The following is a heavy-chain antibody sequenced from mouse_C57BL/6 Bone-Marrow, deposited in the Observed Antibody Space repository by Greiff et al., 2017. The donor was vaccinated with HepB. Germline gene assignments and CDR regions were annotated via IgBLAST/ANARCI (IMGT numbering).Heavy chain of an antibody. CDR2: IDPEDGDT. CDR1: GFNIKDYY. CDR3: TTWILRYPYYFDY. V-gene: IGHV14-1*01. J-gene: IGHJ2*01. Sequence: EVKLQESGAELVRPGASVKLSCTASGFNIKDYYMHWVKQRPEQGLEWIGRIDPEDGDTEYAPKFQGKATMTADTYSNTAYLQLSSLTSEDTAVYYCTTWILRYPYYFDYWGQGTTLTVSS. D-gene: IGHD1-1*01.